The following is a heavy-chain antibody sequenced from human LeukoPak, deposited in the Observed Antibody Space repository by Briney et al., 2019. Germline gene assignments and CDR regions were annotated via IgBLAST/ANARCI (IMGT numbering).Heavy chain of an antibody. CDR1: GFPFSNYA. V-gene: IGHV3-23*01. D-gene: IGHD3-16*01. J-gene: IGHJ4*02. Sequence: GGSLRLSCAASGFPFSNYAMSWVRQAPGKGLEWVSSLISSGAVTYYADSVKGRFTISRDNSKNTVHLQMNSLRAEDTAVYYCAKSPGGRHHNWGQGTLVTVSS. CDR3: AKSPGGRHHN. CDR2: LISSGAVT.